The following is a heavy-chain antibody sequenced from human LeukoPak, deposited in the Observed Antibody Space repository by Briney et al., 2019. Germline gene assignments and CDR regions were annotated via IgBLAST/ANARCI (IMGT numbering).Heavy chain of an antibody. J-gene: IGHJ3*02. CDR3: ASGMMAQHRAFDI. CDR1: GYTLTELS. D-gene: IGHD3-10*01. Sequence: ASVTVSCKVSGYTLTELSMHWVRQAPGKGLEWMGGFDPEDGETIYAQKFQGRVTMTEDTSTDTAYMELSSLRSEDTAVYYCASGMMAQHRAFDIWGQGTMVTVSS. CDR2: FDPEDGET. V-gene: IGHV1-24*01.